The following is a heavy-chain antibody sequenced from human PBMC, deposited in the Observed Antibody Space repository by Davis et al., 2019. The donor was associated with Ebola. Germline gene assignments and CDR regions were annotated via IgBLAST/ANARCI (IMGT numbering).Heavy chain of an antibody. CDR1: GFTFSSYG. J-gene: IGHJ4*02. D-gene: IGHD2-15*01. CDR3: TTEGTHCSGGSCYSCYFDY. V-gene: IGHV3-30*03. CDR2: ISYDGSNK. Sequence: GESLKISCAASGFTFSSYGMHWVRQAPGKGLEWVAVISYDGSNKYYADSVKGRFTISRDNSKNTLYLQMNSLKTEDTAVYYCTTEGTHCSGGSCYSCYFDYWGQGTLVTVSS.